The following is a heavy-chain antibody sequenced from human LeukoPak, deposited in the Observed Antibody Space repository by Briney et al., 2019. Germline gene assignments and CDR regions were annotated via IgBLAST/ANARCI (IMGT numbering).Heavy chain of an antibody. CDR2: INPNSGGT. Sequence: ASVKVSCKASGYTFTGYYMHWVRQAPGQGLEWMGRINPNSGGTNYAQKFQGRVTITRDTSISTAYMGLSRLRSDDTAVYYCARYKSGTYDYWGQGTLVTVSS. CDR1: GYTFTGYY. V-gene: IGHV1-2*06. D-gene: IGHD1-26*01. CDR3: ARYKSGTYDY. J-gene: IGHJ4*02.